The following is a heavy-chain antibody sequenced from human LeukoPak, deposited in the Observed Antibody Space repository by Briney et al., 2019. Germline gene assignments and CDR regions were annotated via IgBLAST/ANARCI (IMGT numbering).Heavy chain of an antibody. CDR2: ISSSGSPI. CDR3: SKYSPYFDS. D-gene: IGHD2-15*01. Sequence: PGGSLGLSCAASGFTFSSYEMNWVRQAPGKGLEWISYISSSGSPIYYADSVKGRFIVSRDNAKNSLYLQMNSLRAEDTAVYYCSKYSPYFDSWGLGTLVTVSS. V-gene: IGHV3-48*03. J-gene: IGHJ4*02. CDR1: GFTFSSYE.